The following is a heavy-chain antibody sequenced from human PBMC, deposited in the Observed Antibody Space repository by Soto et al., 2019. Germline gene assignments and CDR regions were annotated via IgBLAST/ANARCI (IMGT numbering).Heavy chain of an antibody. CDR3: PSTRTSRYVDHDEFDN. CDR1: GYSFTSYW. D-gene: IGHD6-13*01. Sequence: GESLKISCKGSGYSFTSYWIGWVRQMPGKGLEWMGIIYPGDSDTRYSPSFQGQVTISADKSISTAYLQWSSLKASDTAMYYCPSTRTSRYVDHDEFDNWGQGTMVDVSS. J-gene: IGHJ3*02. V-gene: IGHV5-51*01. CDR2: IYPGDSDT.